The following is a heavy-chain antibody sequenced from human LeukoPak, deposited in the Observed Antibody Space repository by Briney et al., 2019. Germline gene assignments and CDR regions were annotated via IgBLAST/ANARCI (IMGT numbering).Heavy chain of an antibody. CDR1: GFTFSSYA. V-gene: IGHV3-30*04. CDR2: ISYDGGNK. J-gene: IGHJ1*01. D-gene: IGHD6-19*01. CDR3: ARDRRQWLVLLYFQH. Sequence: GRSLRLSCAASGFTFSSYAMHWVRQAPGKGLEWVAVISYDGGNKYYADSVKGRFTISRDNSKNTLYLQMNSLRAEDTAVYYCARDRRQWLVLLYFQHWGQGTLVTVSS.